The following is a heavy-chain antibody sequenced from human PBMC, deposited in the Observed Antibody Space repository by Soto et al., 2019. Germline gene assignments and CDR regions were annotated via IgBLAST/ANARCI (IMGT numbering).Heavy chain of an antibody. CDR2: ISSSSSTI. D-gene: IGHD3-10*01. Sequence: GGSLRLSCAASGFTVSSYSMNWVRQAPGKGLEWVSYISSSSSTIYYADSVKGRFTISRDNAKNSLYLQMNSLRAEDTAVYYCARDGPPDSGSYYNWFDPWGQGTLVTVSS. CDR1: GFTVSSYS. V-gene: IGHV3-48*04. J-gene: IGHJ5*02. CDR3: ARDGPPDSGSYYNWFDP.